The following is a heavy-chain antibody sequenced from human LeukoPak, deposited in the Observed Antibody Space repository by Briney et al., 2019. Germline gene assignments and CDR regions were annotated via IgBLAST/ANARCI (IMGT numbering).Heavy chain of an antibody. CDR1: GFTFSSYA. J-gene: IGHJ5*02. D-gene: IGHD7-27*01. V-gene: IGHV3-23*01. CDR3: AKDRFPRNWGSAKSWFDP. Sequence: GGSLRLSCAASGFTFSSYAMSWVRQAPRKGLEWVSAISGSCGSTNYADSLKGPFTIATDYSKNTLYLQMNSLRAEDTALYYCAKDRFPRNWGSAKSWFDPWGQGTLVTVSS. CDR2: ISGSCGST.